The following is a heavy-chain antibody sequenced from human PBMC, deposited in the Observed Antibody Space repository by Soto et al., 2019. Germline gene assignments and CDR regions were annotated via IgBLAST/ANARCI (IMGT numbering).Heavy chain of an antibody. Sequence: EVKLVESGGGLVQPGGSLRLSCAASGFTFSNYWMYWVRQAPGQGLVWVSRINSDGSVSRYADSVKGRLTISRENVKNTLYLQMNSLRVEDPAVYYCARGDCVGGSCYSLAGSFHYYMDVWGKGTTVTVFS. CDR3: ARGDCVGGSCYSLAGSFHYYMDV. J-gene: IGHJ6*03. CDR1: GFTFSNYW. CDR2: INSDGSVS. D-gene: IGHD2-15*01. V-gene: IGHV3-74*01.